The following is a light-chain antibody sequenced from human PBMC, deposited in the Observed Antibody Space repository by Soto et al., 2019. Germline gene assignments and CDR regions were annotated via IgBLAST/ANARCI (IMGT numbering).Light chain of an antibody. CDR2: GAS. CDR1: QSVSSTY. J-gene: IGKJ5*01. Sequence: EIVVTQSPGTLSLSPGERATLSCRARQSVSSTYLAWHQQKPGQAPRLLIYGASNRDTGVPDRFSGSGSGTDFTLTISRLEPEDFAVYYCQQYGSSPITFGQGTRLEIK. CDR3: QQYGSSPIT. V-gene: IGKV3-20*01.